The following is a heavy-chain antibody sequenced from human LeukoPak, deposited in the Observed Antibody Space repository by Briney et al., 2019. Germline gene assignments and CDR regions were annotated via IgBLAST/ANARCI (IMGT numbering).Heavy chain of an antibody. V-gene: IGHV3-49*04. CDR2: IRSKAYGGTT. Sequence: GGSLGLSCTASGFTLGDYAMSWVRQAPGKGLEWVGFIRSKAYGGTTEYAASVKGRFTISRDDSKSIAYLQMNSLKTEDTAVYYCSYSGYNDYWGQGTLVTVSS. CDR1: GFTLGDYA. D-gene: IGHD1-14*01. CDR3: SYSGYNDY. J-gene: IGHJ4*02.